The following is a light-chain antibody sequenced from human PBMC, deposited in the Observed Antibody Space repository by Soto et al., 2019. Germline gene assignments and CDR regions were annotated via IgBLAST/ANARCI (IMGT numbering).Light chain of an antibody. V-gene: IGKV1-39*01. CDR2: ATS. CDR1: QSIDNY. CDR3: QQLNGSPWT. J-gene: IGKJ1*01. Sequence: DIQMTQSPSSLSASVGDRVTITCRASQSIDNYLNWYQHKPGEAPKLLIYATSTLQSGVPSRFSGSGSGTDFTLTIASLQPEDFATYYCQQLNGSPWTFGQGTKVDIK.